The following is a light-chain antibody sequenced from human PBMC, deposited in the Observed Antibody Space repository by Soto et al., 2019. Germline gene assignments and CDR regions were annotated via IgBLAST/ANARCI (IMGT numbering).Light chain of an antibody. CDR1: SSNMGTNT. J-gene: IGLJ1*01. V-gene: IGLV1-44*01. Sequence: QSVLTQPPSASGTPGQRVIISCYGSSSNMGTNTVHWFQQFPGTAPKLLIYTNDQRPSGVPDRFSGSNSGTSASLAISGLQSEDEADYYCAVWDDSLNGHVFGTGTKVT. CDR2: TND. CDR3: AVWDDSLNGHV.